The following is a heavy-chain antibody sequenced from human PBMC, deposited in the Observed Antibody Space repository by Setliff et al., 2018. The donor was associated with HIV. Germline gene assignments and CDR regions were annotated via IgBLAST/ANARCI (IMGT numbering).Heavy chain of an antibody. D-gene: IGHD3-3*01. CDR2: IYTSGST. CDR1: GGSISSYY. J-gene: IGHJ3*02. V-gene: IGHV4-4*07. Sequence: ASETLSLTCTVSGGSISSYYWSWIRQPAGKGLGWIGRIYTSGSTNYNPSLKSRVTMSVDTSKNQFSLKLSSVTAADTAVYYCARSFTYNFWSGLAGDAFDIWGQGTMVTVSS. CDR3: ARSFTYNFWSGLAGDAFDI.